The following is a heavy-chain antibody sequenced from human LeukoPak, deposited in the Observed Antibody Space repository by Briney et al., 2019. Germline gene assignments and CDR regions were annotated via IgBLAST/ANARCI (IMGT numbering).Heavy chain of an antibody. J-gene: IGHJ1*01. CDR2: IRYDGSNK. CDR1: GFTFSSYG. Sequence: GRSLRLSCAASGFTFSSYGMHWVRQAPGKGLEWVAVIRYDGSNKYYADSVKGRFTISRDNSKNTLYLQMNSLRAEDTAVYYCATYSSLNRREFQYWGQGTLLTVSS. V-gene: IGHV3-33*01. CDR3: ATYSSLNRREFQY. D-gene: IGHD3-22*01.